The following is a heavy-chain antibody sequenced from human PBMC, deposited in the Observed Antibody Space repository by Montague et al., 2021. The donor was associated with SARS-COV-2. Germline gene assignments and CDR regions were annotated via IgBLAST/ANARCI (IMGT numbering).Heavy chain of an antibody. J-gene: IGHJ5*02. CDR2: INHRGST. D-gene: IGHD6-25*01. CDR1: GGSFNGYY. V-gene: IGHV4-34*01. Sequence: SETLSLTCAVYGGSFNGYYWNWIRQPPGKGLQWIGDINHRGSTNYHPSLKSRFTISVDTSKNQFSLKLRSATAADTAVYYCAGGDATAWFDPWGQGTLVTVSS. CDR3: AGGDATAWFDP.